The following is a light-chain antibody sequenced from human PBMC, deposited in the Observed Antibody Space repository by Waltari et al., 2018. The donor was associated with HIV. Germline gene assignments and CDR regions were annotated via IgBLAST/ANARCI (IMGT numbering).Light chain of an antibody. CDR3: GSFVGSNSHYV. V-gene: IGLV2-8*01. Sequence: QSALTQPPSASGSPRQSATLPSPRTTSAAAGYHPVSWYPQRPGKAPKLMIFEVIKRPSGVPDRFSGSKSGNTASLTVSGLQADDEADYYCGSFVGSNSHYVFGTGTKVTVL. CDR2: EVI. CDR1: TSAAAGYHP. J-gene: IGLJ1*01.